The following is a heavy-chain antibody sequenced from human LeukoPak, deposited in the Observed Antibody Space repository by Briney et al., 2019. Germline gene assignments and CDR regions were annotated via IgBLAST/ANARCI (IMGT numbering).Heavy chain of an antibody. Sequence: SETLSLTCTVSGFSFSSGYYWGWIRQPPGKGLEWIGSISHSGSTYYNPSLKSRVTVSVDTSKNQFSLKLSSVTAADAAVYYCAREGMVRGVIYYWGQGTLVTVSS. V-gene: IGHV4-38-2*02. D-gene: IGHD3-10*01. CDR3: AREGMVRGVIYY. CDR1: GFSFSSGYY. CDR2: ISHSGST. J-gene: IGHJ4*02.